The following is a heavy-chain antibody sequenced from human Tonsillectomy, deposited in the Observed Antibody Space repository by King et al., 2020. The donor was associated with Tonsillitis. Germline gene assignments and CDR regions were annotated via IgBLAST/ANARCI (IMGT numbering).Heavy chain of an antibody. CDR3: AKLGVSSGWYGYFDY. J-gene: IGHJ4*02. Sequence: VQLVESGGGLVQPGGSLRLSCAASGFTFSSYAMTWVRQAPGKGLEWVSAISGSAGSTYYADSVKGRFTISRDNSKNTLYLQMNSLRAEDTAVYFCAKLGVSSGWYGYFDYWGQGALVTVSS. V-gene: IGHV3-23*04. CDR1: GFTFSSYA. CDR2: ISGSAGST. D-gene: IGHD6-19*01.